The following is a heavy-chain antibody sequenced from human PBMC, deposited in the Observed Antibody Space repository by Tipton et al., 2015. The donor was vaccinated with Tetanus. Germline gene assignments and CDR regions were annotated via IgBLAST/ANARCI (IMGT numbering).Heavy chain of an antibody. J-gene: IGHJ4*02. CDR3: ARRGGDFLTGYYDS. V-gene: IGHV4-34*01. D-gene: IGHD3-9*01. CDR2: IHPGGNT. CDR1: GGSFSGCY. Sequence: TLSLTCAVYGGSFSGCYLTWIRQSPGKGLEWIGEIHPGGNTYYSASLKSRVTISVDTSNNQLSLKLSSVTAADTAVYYCARRGGDFLTGYYDSWGQGTLVTVSS.